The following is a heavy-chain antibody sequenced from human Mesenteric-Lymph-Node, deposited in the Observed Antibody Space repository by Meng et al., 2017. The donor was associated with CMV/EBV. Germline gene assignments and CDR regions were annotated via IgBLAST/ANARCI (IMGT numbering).Heavy chain of an antibody. CDR3: ASRNYCDSSGYS. D-gene: IGHD3-22*01. CDR2: IYYSGST. Sequence: ESLKISCAASGVTVSRSYMNWVRQAPGKGLEWIGSIYYSGSTYYNPSLKSRVTISVDTSKNQFSLKLNSVTAADTAVYYCASRNYCDSSGYSWGQGTLVTVSS. J-gene: IGHJ5*02. V-gene: IGHV4-39*07. CDR1: GVTVSRSY.